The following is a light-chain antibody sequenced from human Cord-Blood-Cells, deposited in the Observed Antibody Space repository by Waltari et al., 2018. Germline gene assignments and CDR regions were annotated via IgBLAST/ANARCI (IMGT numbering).Light chain of an antibody. V-gene: IGLV3-21*04. CDR1: NIGSKS. CDR3: QVWDSSSDHRV. J-gene: IGLJ3*02. CDR2: YDS. Sequence: SYVLTQPPSVSVAPGKTARITCGGNNIGSKSVHWYQQKPGQAPVLVIYYDSDQPSGIPERFSGSNSGNTATLTISRVEAGDEADYYCQVWDSSSDHRVFGGGTKLTVL.